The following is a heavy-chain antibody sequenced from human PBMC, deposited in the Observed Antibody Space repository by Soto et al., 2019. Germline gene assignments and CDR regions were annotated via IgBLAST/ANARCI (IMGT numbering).Heavy chain of an antibody. V-gene: IGHV1-69*13. CDR3: ARGIPSTMIGVGPAAFDI. D-gene: IGHD3-22*01. Sequence: SVKVSCKASGGTFSSYAISWVRQAPGQGLEWMGGIIPIFGTANYAQKFQGRVTITADESTSAAYMELSSLRSEDTAVYYCARGIPSTMIGVGPAAFDIWGKGIMLTV. CDR2: IIPIFGTA. J-gene: IGHJ3*02. CDR1: GGTFSSYA.